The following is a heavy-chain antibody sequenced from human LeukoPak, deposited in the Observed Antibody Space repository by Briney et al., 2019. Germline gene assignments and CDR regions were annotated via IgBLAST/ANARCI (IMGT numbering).Heavy chain of an antibody. V-gene: IGHV1-69*13. CDR2: ITPLFGTA. CDR3: AKGSSPFDY. Sequence: SVKVSCKTSGGTFSKYTISWVRQRPGQGLEWMGGITPLFGTANYAQKFQGRVTITADESASTAYMELSSLRSEDTAVYYCAKGSSPFDYWGQGTLVTVSS. D-gene: IGHD1-26*01. J-gene: IGHJ4*02. CDR1: GGTFSKYT.